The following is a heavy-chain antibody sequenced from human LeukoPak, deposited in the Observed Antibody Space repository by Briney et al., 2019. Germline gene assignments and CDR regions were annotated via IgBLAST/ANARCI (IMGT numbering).Heavy chain of an antibody. D-gene: IGHD7-27*01. CDR1: GYTFTSYD. V-gene: IGHV1-8*01. Sequence: GASVKVSCKASGYTFTSYDINWVRQATGQGLGWMGWMSPNSGITGYAQKFQGRVTMTRNTAISTAYMELSSLRSEDTAVYYCVRTPPNWGADYWGQGTLVTVP. CDR2: MSPNSGIT. J-gene: IGHJ4*02. CDR3: VRTPPNWGADY.